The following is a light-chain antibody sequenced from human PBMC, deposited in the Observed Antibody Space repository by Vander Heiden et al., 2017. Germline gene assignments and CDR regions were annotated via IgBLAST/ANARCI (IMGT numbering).Light chain of an antibody. CDR2: WAS. J-gene: IGKJ2*01. V-gene: IGKV4-1*01. Sequence: DIVFTQSPDSLPVSLGERATINCKSSQSVLYSSNNKNYLAWYQQKPGQPPKLLIYWASTRESGVPDRFSGSGSGTDFTLTISSLQAEDVAVYYCQQYYSTPYTFGQGTKLEIK. CDR1: QSVLYSSNNKNY. CDR3: QQYYSTPYT.